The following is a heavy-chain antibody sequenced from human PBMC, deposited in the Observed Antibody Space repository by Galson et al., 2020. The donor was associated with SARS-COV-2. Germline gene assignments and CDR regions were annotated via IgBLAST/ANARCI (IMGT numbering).Heavy chain of an antibody. J-gene: IGHJ4*02. CDR3: ARVHLGERF. D-gene: IGHD3-16*01. CDR1: GFTFNTYW. Sequence: GGSLRLSCVATGFTFNTYWMSWIRQAPGTGLAWVCNIKLDGSEKYYVDSVKGRFTISRDNAKNSLYLQMDSLRVEDTAVFYCARVHLGERFWGQGTLVTGSS. V-gene: IGHV3-7*02. CDR2: IKLDGSEK.